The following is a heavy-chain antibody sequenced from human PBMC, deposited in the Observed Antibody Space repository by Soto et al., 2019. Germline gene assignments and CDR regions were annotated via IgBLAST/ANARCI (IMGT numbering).Heavy chain of an antibody. CDR3: ANSPGIAVAGTRAYYGMDV. J-gene: IGHJ6*02. V-gene: IGHV3-30*18. D-gene: IGHD6-19*01. Sequence: QVQLVESGGGVVQPGRSLRLSCAASGFTFSSYGMHWVRQAPGKGLEWVAVISYDGSNKYYADSVKGRFTISRDNSKNSLXXQMNSLRAEDTAVYYCANSPGIAVAGTRAYYGMDVWGQGTTVTVSS. CDR1: GFTFSSYG. CDR2: ISYDGSNK.